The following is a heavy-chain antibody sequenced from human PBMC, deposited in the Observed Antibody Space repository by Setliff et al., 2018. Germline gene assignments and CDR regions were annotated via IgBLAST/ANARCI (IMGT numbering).Heavy chain of an antibody. D-gene: IGHD3-10*01. CDR3: ARTSTYVLGSGSYWDRWFDP. Sequence: SETLSLTCTVSGDSLSGDNYYWSWIRHLPGKGLQWLGHIYYTGKTYYNPSLKSRLEMSVDTSKREFALRLSSVTAADTAVYYCARTSTYVLGSGSYWDRWFDPWSQGTLVTVSS. CDR1: GDSLSGDNYY. CDR2: IYYTGKT. J-gene: IGHJ5*02. V-gene: IGHV4-30-4*02.